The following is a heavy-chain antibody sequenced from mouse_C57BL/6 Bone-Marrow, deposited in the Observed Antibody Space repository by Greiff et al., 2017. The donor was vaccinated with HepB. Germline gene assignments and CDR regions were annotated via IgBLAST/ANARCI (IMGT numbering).Heavy chain of an antibody. V-gene: IGHV1-59*01. J-gene: IGHJ2*01. Sequence: VQLQQPGAELVRPGTSVKLSCKASGYTFPSYWMHWVKQRPGQGLEWIGVIDPSDSYTNYNQKFKGKATLTVDTSSSTAYMQLSSLTSEDSAVYYCARGYYGSSYVDYWGQGTTLTVSS. D-gene: IGHD1-1*01. CDR1: GYTFPSYW. CDR2: IDPSDSYT. CDR3: ARGYYGSSYVDY.